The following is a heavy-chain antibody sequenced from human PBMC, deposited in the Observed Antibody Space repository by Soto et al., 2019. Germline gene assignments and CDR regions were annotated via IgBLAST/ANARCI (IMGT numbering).Heavy chain of an antibody. D-gene: IGHD1-7*01. J-gene: IGHJ5*02. CDR3: TRDAAPITGTTIIGFT. CDR1: GFTFGDYA. Sequence: GGSLRLSCSASGFTFGDYAMSWFRQAPGKGLEWVGFIRSKPYGGTTEYAASVKGRFTISRDDSKSIAYLQMNSLKTEDTAVYYCTRDAAPITGTTIIGFTWGQGTLVTVS. V-gene: IGHV3-49*03. CDR2: IRSKPYGGTT.